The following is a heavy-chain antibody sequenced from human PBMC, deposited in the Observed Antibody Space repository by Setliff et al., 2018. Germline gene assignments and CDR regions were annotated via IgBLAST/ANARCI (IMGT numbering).Heavy chain of an antibody. J-gene: IGHJ6*03. V-gene: IGHV4-34*01. CDR1: GGSFSGNY. CDR3: ARMSGFLYMDV. CDR2: INHNGNT. D-gene: IGHD3-3*01. Sequence: SETLSLTCAVYGGSFSGNYWTWIRQSPGQGLEWIGEINHNGNTNYSPSLKSRVTISVDTSKNHFSLKLSSVTAADTAVYYCARMSGFLYMDVWGKGTTVTVSS.